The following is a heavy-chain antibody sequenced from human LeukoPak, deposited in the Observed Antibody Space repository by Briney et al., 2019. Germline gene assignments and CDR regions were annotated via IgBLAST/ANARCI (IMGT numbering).Heavy chain of an antibody. CDR1: GYTFTAYY. CDR2: INPNSGGT. CDR3: ARGPIYYYDSRGAFDI. Sequence: ASVKVSCKASGYTFTAYYVHWVRQAPGQGLEWMGWINPNSGGTNYAQKFQGRVTMTRDTSISTAYMGLSRLRSDDTAVYYCARGPIYYYDSRGAFDIWGQGTMVTVSS. D-gene: IGHD3-22*01. V-gene: IGHV1-2*02. J-gene: IGHJ3*02.